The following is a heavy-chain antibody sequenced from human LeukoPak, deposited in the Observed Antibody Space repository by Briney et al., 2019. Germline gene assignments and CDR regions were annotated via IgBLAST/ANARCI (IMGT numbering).Heavy chain of an antibody. CDR1: GFTFSSYG. Sequence: GGSLRLSCAASGFTFSSYGMSWVRQAPGKGLEWVSAISGSGGSTYYADSVKGRFTISRDNSKNTLYLQMNSLRAEDTAVYYCAKDPYYYDSSGYPNWFDPWGQGTLVTVSS. J-gene: IGHJ5*02. CDR3: AKDPYYYDSSGYPNWFDP. CDR2: ISGSGGST. V-gene: IGHV3-23*01. D-gene: IGHD3-22*01.